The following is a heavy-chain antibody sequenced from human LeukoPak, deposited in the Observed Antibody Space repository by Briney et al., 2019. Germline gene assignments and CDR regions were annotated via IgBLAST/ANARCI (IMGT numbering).Heavy chain of an antibody. Sequence: GGSLRLSCAVSGFTFSDYAMSWVRQAPGKGLEWVSGISGSGGSTYYADSVKGRFTISRDNSKNTLYLQMNSLRAEDTAVYYCARVGVDYSGNIIKYFFEYWGQGTLVTVSS. D-gene: IGHD4-23*01. CDR1: GFTFSDYA. CDR2: ISGSGGST. V-gene: IGHV3-23*01. J-gene: IGHJ4*02. CDR3: ARVGVDYSGNIIKYFFEY.